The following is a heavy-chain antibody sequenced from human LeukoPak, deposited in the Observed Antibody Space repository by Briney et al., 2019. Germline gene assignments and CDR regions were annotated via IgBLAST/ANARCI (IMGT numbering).Heavy chain of an antibody. V-gene: IGHV1-8*01. CDR2: MNPNSGNT. CDR1: GYTFTSYD. CDR3: ARGSPPYCSGDSCYSFLYFHH. J-gene: IGHJ1*01. Sequence: AASVKVSCKASGYTFTSYDINWVRQATGQGLEWMGWMNPNSGNTGYAQKFQGRVTMTRDTSISTAYLELTTLRPDDTAVYYCARGSPPYCSGDSCYSFLYFHHWGQGTLVTVSS. D-gene: IGHD2-15*01.